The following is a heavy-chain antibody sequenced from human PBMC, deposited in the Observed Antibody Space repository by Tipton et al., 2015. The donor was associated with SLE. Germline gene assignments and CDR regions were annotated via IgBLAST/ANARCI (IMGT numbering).Heavy chain of an antibody. Sequence: SLRRSCAASGFSFSSHGMHWVRQAPGKGLEWVGVIQYDGNNKYYADSVKARFTISRDNSKSTLDLEMNSLRAEDTAVYYCARVPNGGYWFDSWGQGTLVTVSS. CDR3: ARVPNGGYWFDS. J-gene: IGHJ5*01. V-gene: IGHV3-33*01. D-gene: IGHD7-27*01. CDR2: IQYDGNNK. CDR1: GFSFSSHG.